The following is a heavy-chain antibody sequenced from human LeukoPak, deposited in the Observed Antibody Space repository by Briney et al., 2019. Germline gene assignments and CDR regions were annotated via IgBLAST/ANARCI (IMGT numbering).Heavy chain of an antibody. CDR2: IYPGDSDT. CDR1: GYSFTSSW. J-gene: IGHJ3*01. CDR3: ARHKAERGSSGYDWGAFDV. Sequence: GESLKISCKGSGYSFTSSWIGWVRQMPGKGLEWMGIIYPGDSDTRYSPSFQGQVTISADKSISTVYLQWSSLRASDTAMYYCARHKAERGSSGYDWGAFDVWGQGTMVTVSS. D-gene: IGHD5-12*01. V-gene: IGHV5-51*01.